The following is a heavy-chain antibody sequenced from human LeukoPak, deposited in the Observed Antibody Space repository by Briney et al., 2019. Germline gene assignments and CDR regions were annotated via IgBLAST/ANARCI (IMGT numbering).Heavy chain of an antibody. CDR3: AGRGQRYFRD. J-gene: IGHJ1*01. V-gene: IGHV4-34*01. CDR2: IYRIGNT. CDR1: GGSFSAYY. Sequence: SETLSLTCAVYGGSFSAYYWTWIRQPPGKGLEWIGYIYRIGNTDYNPSLKSRVTISLDTSKNQLSLNLTSVTAADTAVYYCAGRGQRYFRDWGQGTLVTVSS. D-gene: IGHD3-9*01.